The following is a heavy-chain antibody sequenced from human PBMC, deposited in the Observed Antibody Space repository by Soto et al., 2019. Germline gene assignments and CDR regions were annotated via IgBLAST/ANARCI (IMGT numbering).Heavy chain of an antibody. CDR2: LYWEDDK. V-gene: IGHV2-5*02. D-gene: IGHD1-1*01. Sequence: QITLKESGPTLVKPTQTLTLTCTFSGFSLSTSGVGVGWIRQPPGKALEWLAFLYWEDDKRYSPSLKSRLTITKDTSKNQVLLTMTNMDPVDTATYYCARTSVNWVSRVLVDYWGQGTLVTVAS. CDR1: GFSLSTSGVG. CDR3: ARTSVNWVSRVLVDY. J-gene: IGHJ4*02.